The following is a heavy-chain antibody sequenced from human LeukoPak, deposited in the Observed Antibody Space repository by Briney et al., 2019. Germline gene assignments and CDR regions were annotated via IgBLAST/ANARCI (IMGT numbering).Heavy chain of an antibody. J-gene: IGHJ5*02. D-gene: IGHD6-13*01. V-gene: IGHV4-59*01. CDR2: IYYSGCT. CDR1: GDSISSYY. Sequence: SETLSLTCTVSGDSISSYYWSWIRQPPGKGLEWIGYIYYSGCTEYIPSLKSRVTILVDTSKNQFSLKLSSVTAADTAVYFCARGQGSTWTGWFDPWGQGTLVTVSS. CDR3: ARGQGSTWTGWFDP.